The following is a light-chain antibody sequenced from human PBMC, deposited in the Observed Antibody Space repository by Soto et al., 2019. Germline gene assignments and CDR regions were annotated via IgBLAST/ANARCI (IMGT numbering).Light chain of an antibody. CDR3: SSYTSSSTLYV. CDR2: EVS. CDR1: SSDVGGYNY. Sequence: QSALTQPASVSGSPGQSITISCTGTSSDVGGYNYVSWYQQHPGKAPKLMIYEVSNRPSGVSNRFSCSKSGNTASLTISGLQAEDEADYYCSSYTSSSTLYVFGTGTQLTVL. V-gene: IGLV2-14*01. J-gene: IGLJ1*01.